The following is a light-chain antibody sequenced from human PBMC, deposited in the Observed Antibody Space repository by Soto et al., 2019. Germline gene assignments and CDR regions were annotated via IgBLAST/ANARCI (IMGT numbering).Light chain of an antibody. CDR3: APWDDSLDGVV. V-gene: IGLV1-44*01. J-gene: IGLJ2*01. CDR2: SNN. CDR1: SSNIGSNS. Sequence: QLVLTQPPSASGTPGQTVTISCSGSSSNIGSNSVNWYQQLPGTAPKLLIYSNNQRPSGVPDRFSGSRSGTSASLAISGLQSEDEADYYCAPWDDSLDGVVFGGGTKLTVL.